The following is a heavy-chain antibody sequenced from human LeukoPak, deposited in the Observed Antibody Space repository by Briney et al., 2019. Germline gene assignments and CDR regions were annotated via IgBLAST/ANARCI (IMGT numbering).Heavy chain of an antibody. J-gene: IGHJ4*02. CDR1: GCTFTSYD. CDR3: ARGLGKRGGYFDY. Sequence: ASVKVSCKXSGCTFTSYDINWVRQATGQGLEWMGWMNPNSGNTGYSQKFQGRVTITRNTSISTAYMELSSLRSEDTAVYYCARGLGKRGGYFDYWGQGTLVTVSS. V-gene: IGHV1-8*03. D-gene: IGHD7-27*01. CDR2: MNPNSGNT.